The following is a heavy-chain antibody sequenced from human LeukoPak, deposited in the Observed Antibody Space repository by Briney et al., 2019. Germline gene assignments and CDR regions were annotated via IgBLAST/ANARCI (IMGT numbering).Heavy chain of an antibody. Sequence: GGSLRLSCAASGFTFSSYDMHWVRQAPGKGLEWVAVIWYDGSNKYYADSVKGRFTISRDNSKNTLYLQMNSLRAEDTAVYYCARGPGYMDVWGKGTTVTVSS. V-gene: IGHV3-33*01. D-gene: IGHD7-27*01. J-gene: IGHJ6*03. CDR2: IWYDGSNK. CDR1: GFTFSSYD. CDR3: ARGPGYMDV.